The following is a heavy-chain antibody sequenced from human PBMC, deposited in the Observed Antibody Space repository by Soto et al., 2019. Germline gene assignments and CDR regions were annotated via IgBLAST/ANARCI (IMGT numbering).Heavy chain of an antibody. CDR2: INPNRGGT. CDR3: ARVKAAGIHNTFDY. J-gene: IGHJ4*02. D-gene: IGHD6-13*01. Sequence: QVQLVQSGAEVKKPGASVKVSCKASGYTFTGYYMHWVRQAPGQGLEWMGWINPNRGGTNYAQTFQGWVTMTRDTSISTAYMELSRLRSDDTAVYYCARVKAAGIHNTFDYWGQGTLVTVSS. V-gene: IGHV1-2*04. CDR1: GYTFTGYY.